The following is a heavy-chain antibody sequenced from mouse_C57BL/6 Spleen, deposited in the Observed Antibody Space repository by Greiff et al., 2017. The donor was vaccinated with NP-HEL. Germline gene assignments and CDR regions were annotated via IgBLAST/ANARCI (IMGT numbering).Heavy chain of an antibody. CDR2: IYPRSGNT. J-gene: IGHJ2*01. Sequence: QVHVKQSGAELARPGASVKLSCKASGYTFTSYGISWVKQRTGQGLEWIGEIYPRSGNTYYNEKFKGKATLTADKSSSTAYMELRSLTSEDSAVYFCARQDIYYGKGYYFDYWGQGTTLTVSS. D-gene: IGHD2-1*01. CDR1: GYTFTSYG. CDR3: ARQDIYYGKGYYFDY. V-gene: IGHV1-81*01.